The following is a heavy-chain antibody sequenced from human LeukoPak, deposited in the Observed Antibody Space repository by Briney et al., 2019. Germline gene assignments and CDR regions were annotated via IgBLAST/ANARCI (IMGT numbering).Heavy chain of an antibody. CDR3: APLPEESDYGDYGGNDVGV. CDR1: GGTFTSFA. CDR2: ITPLLGLV. Sequence: SVSVSCKASGGTFTSFAISWVRQAPGQGLEGRGAITPLLGLVNYAQTFRGRVTTTADKSTSTVYMEVRSLRSEDTAVYFCAPLPEESDYGDYGGNDVGVWGQGTTVIVSS. J-gene: IGHJ6*02. V-gene: IGHV1-69*10. D-gene: IGHD4-17*01.